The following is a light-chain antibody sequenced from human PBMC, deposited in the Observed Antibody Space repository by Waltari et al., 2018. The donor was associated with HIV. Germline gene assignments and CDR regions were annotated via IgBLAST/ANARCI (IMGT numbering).Light chain of an antibody. V-gene: IGLV2-14*01. Sequence: QSALTQPASVSGSPGQSITISCTGTSSDVGGYHYVSWYQQFPGKAPKIMISEVSNRPSGVSVRLSGPNSGNTASLTISGLQAEDEADYYCSSYTTGSTLVVFGTGTKVIVL. CDR2: EVS. J-gene: IGLJ1*01. CDR3: SSYTTGSTLVV. CDR1: SSDVGGYHY.